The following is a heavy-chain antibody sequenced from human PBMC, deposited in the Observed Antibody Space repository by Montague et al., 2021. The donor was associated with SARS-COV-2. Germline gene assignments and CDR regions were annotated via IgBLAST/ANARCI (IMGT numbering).Heavy chain of an antibody. J-gene: IGHJ4*02. D-gene: IGHD1-26*01. Sequence: SLRLSCAASGFTFSKYAMSWVRQAPGKGLEWVSVIYSGGGTAFYADSVKGRFTISRDNSKSTLHLQMNSLRAEDTATYYCVKDERAYGSLLDYWGQGILVTVSS. CDR3: VKDERAYGSLLDY. V-gene: IGHV3-23*03. CDR2: IYSGGGTA. CDR1: GFTFSKYA.